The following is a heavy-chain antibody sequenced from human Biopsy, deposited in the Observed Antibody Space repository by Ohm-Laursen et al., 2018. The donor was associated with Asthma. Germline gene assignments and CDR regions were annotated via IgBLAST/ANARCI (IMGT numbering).Heavy chain of an antibody. V-gene: IGHV4-39*01. CDR3: ARHWDWGSFFDY. CDR1: GGSMSSSSYY. D-gene: IGHD7-27*01. J-gene: IGHJ4*02. CDR2: ISYTGSA. Sequence: GTLSLTCTVSGGSMSSSSYYWGWIRQPPGKGLVWMGSISYTGSAYHNPSIKSRITISEDASKNPFSLKLVSVTAADTAVYYCARHWDWGSFFDYWGQGTPVTVSS.